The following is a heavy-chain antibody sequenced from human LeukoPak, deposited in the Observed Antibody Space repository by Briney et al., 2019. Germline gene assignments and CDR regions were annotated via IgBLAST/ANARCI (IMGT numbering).Heavy chain of an antibody. D-gene: IGHD3-3*01. CDR3: ARVGDNYDFWSGYYFDY. J-gene: IGHJ4*02. Sequence: GAPVKVSCKASGYTFTSYGISWVRQAPGQGLQWMGWISAYNGNTNYAQKLQGRVTMTTDTSTSTARMELRSLRSDDTAVYYCARVGDNYDFWSGYYFDYWGQGTLATVSS. CDR1: GYTFTSYG. V-gene: IGHV1-18*01. CDR2: ISAYNGNT.